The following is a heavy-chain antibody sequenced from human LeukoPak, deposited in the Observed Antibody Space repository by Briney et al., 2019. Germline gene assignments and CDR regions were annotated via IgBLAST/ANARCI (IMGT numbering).Heavy chain of an antibody. V-gene: IGHV4-31*11. D-gene: IGHD1-26*01. CDR2: IYYSGST. Sequence: PSETLSLTCAVSGGSISSGGYYWSWIRQHPGKGLEWIGYIYYSGSTYYNPSLKSRVTISVDTSKNQFSLKLSSVTAADTAVYYCARPVLRYSGSYYGGTNWFDPWGQGTLVTVSS. J-gene: IGHJ5*02. CDR1: GGSISSGGYY. CDR3: ARPVLRYSGSYYGGTNWFDP.